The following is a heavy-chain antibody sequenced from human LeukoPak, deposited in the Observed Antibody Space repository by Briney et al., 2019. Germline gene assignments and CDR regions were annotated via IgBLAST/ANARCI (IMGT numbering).Heavy chain of an antibody. D-gene: IGHD1-26*01. V-gene: IGHV3-30*02. J-gene: IGHJ5*02. CDR2: IRYDGSNK. CDR1: GFTFSSYG. Sequence: GGSLRLSCATSGFTFSSYGMHWVRQAPGKGLEWVAFIRYDGSNKSYADSVKGRFTISRDNSKNTLYLQMNSLRAEDTAMYYCAKISEYSVSYWSCFDPWGPGTLVTVSS. CDR3: AKISEYSVSYWSCFDP.